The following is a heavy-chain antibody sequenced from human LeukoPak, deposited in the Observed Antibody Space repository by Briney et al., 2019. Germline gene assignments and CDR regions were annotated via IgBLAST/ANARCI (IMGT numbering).Heavy chain of an antibody. CDR1: GYTFTGYY. J-gene: IGHJ4*02. D-gene: IGHD3-22*01. V-gene: IGHV1-2*02. CDR3: ARGRYYDSSGYWNY. Sequence: GASVKVSCKASGYTFTGYYMHWVRQAPGQGLEWMGWINPNSGGTNYAQKFQGRVTMTRDTSISTAYMELSRLRSDDTAVYYCARGRYYDSSGYWNYWGQGTLVTVSS. CDR2: INPNSGGT.